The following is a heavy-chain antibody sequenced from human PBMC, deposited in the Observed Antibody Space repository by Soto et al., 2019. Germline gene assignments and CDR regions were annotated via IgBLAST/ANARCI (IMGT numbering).Heavy chain of an antibody. CDR3: AKEIFAAAYAATSAFDL. CDR1: GFTFSDYW. CDR2: INPDGRNT. D-gene: IGHD2-8*01. V-gene: IGHV3-7*04. Sequence: GGSLRLSCAASGFTFSDYWMTWVRQAPGKGLEWVANINPDGRNTYYVDSLGSRFTISRDNAKRLLYLQMNSLRAEDTGRYFCAKEIFAAAYAATSAFDLWGQGTLVTVSS. J-gene: IGHJ4*02.